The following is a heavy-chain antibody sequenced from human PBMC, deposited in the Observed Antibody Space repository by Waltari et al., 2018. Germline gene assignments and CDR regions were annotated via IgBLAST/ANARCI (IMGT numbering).Heavy chain of an antibody. CDR1: GYTFTSYA. D-gene: IGHD3-3*01. Sequence: QVQLVQSGSELKKPGASVKVSCKASGYTFTSYAMNWVRQAPGQGLEWMGWINTNTGNPTYAQGFTGRVVFSLDTSVSTAYLQISSLKAEDTAVYYCARDRYYDFWSGYFHYYYYGMDVWGQGTTVTVSS. V-gene: IGHV7-4-1*02. J-gene: IGHJ6*02. CDR3: ARDRYYDFWSGYFHYYYYGMDV. CDR2: INTNTGNP.